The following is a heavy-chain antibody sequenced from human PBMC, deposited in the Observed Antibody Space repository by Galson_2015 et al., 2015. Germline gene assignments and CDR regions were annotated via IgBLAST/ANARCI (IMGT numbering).Heavy chain of an antibody. V-gene: IGHV3-23*01. CDR1: GFTFNNYA. J-gene: IGHJ4*02. Sequence: SLRLSCAASGFTFNNYAMSWVRQAPGKGLEWVSTISASGASTYYADSVKGRFTISRDNFKNTLYLQLDSLRAEDTALFYCAKGHGRCTRSSCPLYFDSWGQGTLVTVSS. CDR3: AKGHGRCTRSSCPLYFDS. D-gene: IGHD2-2*01. CDR2: ISASGAST.